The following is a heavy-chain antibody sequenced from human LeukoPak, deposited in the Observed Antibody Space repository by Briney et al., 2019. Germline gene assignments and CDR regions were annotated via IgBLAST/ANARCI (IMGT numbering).Heavy chain of an antibody. CDR2: MYHSGST. CDR1: GYSISSGHY. CDR3: ARPVRQYYYGSGIKGWFDP. J-gene: IGHJ5*02. Sequence: SETLSLTCTVSGYSISSGHYWGWIRQPPGKGLEWIGSMYHSGSTYYNPPLKSRVTISVDTSKNQFSLKLSSVTAADTAVYYCARPVRQYYYGSGIKGWFDPWGQGTLVTVSS. V-gene: IGHV4-38-2*02. D-gene: IGHD3-10*01.